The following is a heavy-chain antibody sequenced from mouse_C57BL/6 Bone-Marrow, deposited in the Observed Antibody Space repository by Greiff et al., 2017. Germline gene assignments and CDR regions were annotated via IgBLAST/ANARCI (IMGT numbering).Heavy chain of an antibody. D-gene: IGHD2-4*01. CDR1: GFNIKDYD. CDR3: ARGGDYDWYFDV. Sequence: VQLQQSGAELVKPGASVKLSCTASGFNIKDYDMHWVKQRTEQGLEWIGRIDPGGGETKYAPKFQGKATITADTSSNTAYLQLRSLTSEDSAVYYCARGGDYDWYFDVWGTGTTVTVSS. V-gene: IGHV14-2*01. CDR2: IDPGGGET. J-gene: IGHJ1*03.